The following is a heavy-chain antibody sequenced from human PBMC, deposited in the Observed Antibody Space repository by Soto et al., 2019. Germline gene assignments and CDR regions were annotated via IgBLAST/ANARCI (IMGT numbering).Heavy chain of an antibody. CDR2: INPNSGGT. CDR3: ARPHVDTSLDAFDI. J-gene: IGHJ3*02. V-gene: IGHV1-2*04. CDR1: GYTFTGYY. Sequence: ASVKVSCKASGYTFTGYYMHWVRQAPGQGLEWMGWINPNSGGTNYAQKFQGWVTMTRDTSISTAYMELSRLRSDDTAVYYCARPHVDTSLDAFDIWGQGTMVTVS. D-gene: IGHD5-18*01.